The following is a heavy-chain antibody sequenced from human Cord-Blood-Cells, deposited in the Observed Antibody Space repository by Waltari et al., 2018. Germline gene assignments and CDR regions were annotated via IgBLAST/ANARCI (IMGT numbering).Heavy chain of an antibody. CDR1: GFTFSSYA. D-gene: IGHD1-26*01. Sequence: QVQLVESGGGVVQPGRSLSLACAASGFTFSSYAMPWVRQAPGKGLEWVAVISYDGSNKYYADSVKGRFTISRDNSKNTLYLQMNSLRAEDTAVYYCARIDSHGSYYDYWGQGTLVTVSS. J-gene: IGHJ4*02. CDR2: ISYDGSNK. V-gene: IGHV3-30*04. CDR3: ARIDSHGSYYDY.